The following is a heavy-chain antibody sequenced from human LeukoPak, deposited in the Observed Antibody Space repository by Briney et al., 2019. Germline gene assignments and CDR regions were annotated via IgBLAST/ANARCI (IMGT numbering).Heavy chain of an antibody. CDR1: GGSISSGDYY. CDR3: ASLVDKSGSYWLDP. J-gene: IGHJ5*02. CDR2: IYYSGST. D-gene: IGHD1-26*01. V-gene: IGHV4-61*08. Sequence: MTSQTLSLTCTVSGGSISSGDYYWSWIRQPPGKGLEWIGYIYYSGSTNYNPSLKSRVTISVDTSKNQFSLKLSSVTAADTAVYYCASLVDKSGSYWLDPWGRGTLVTVSS.